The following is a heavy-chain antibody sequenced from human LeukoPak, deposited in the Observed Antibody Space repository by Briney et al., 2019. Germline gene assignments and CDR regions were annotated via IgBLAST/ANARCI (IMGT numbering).Heavy chain of an antibody. D-gene: IGHD1-1*01. CDR2: IYTSGST. CDR3: ARDGRTGSVDY. CDR1: GGSISSYY. Sequence: PSETLSLTCTVSGGSISSYYWSWIRQPAGKGLGWIGRIYTSGSTNYNPSLKSRVTMSVDTSKNQFSLKLSSVTAADTAVYYCARDGRTGSVDYWGQGTLVTVSS. V-gene: IGHV4-4*07. J-gene: IGHJ4*02.